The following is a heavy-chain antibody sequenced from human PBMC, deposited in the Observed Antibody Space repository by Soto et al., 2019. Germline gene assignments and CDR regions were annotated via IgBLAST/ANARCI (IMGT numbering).Heavy chain of an antibody. V-gene: IGHV1-18*01. CDR3: ARDRGSSSWYEFDY. Sequence: ASVKVSCKTSGYTFTSNGISWGRQAPGHGLEWMGWISAYNGNTNYAQNFQGRVTMGRDTSTSTAYMELRSLRSDDTAVYYCARDRGSSSWYEFDYWGQGTLVTVSS. CDR1: GYTFTSNG. J-gene: IGHJ4*02. CDR2: ISAYNGNT. D-gene: IGHD6-13*01.